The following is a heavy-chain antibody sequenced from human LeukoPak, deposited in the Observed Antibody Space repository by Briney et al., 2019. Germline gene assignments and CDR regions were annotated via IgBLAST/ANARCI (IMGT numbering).Heavy chain of an antibody. CDR1: GFTFSSYW. CDR2: IDTDGTTT. D-gene: IGHD1-26*01. J-gene: IGHJ5*02. Sequence: GGSLRLSCAASGFTFSSYWMHWVRQPPGKGLVWVSRIDTDGTTTSYADSEKGRFTISRDNAKNTLYLQMNSLRAEDTAVYYCARPSGTYPWFDPWGQGTLVTVSS. CDR3: ARPSGTYPWFDP. V-gene: IGHV3-74*01.